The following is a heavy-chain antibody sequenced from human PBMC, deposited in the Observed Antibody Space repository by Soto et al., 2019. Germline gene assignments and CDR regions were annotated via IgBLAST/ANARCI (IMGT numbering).Heavy chain of an antibody. V-gene: IGHV3-33*01. J-gene: IGHJ4*02. Sequence: GGSLRLSCAASGFTFSSYGMHWVRQAPGKGLEWVAVIWYDGSNKYYADSVKGRFTISRDNSKNTLYLQMNSLRAEDTAVYYCARGTHTGTGTFDYWGQGTLVTVS. CDR3: ARGTHTGTGTFDY. CDR1: GFTFSSYG. CDR2: IWYDGSNK. D-gene: IGHD1-1*01.